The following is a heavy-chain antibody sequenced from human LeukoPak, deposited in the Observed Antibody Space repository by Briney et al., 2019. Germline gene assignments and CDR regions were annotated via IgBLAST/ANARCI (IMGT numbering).Heavy chain of an antibody. V-gene: IGHV3-23*01. CDR2: ISGSGDNT. Sequence: GGSLRLSCAASGFTFSSFAMSWVRQAPGKGLEWVSGISGSGDNTYYADSVKGRFTISRDNSKNTLYLQVNSLRAEDTAVYYCAKPLGYCSSTNCSYYYGMDVWGQGTTVTVSS. J-gene: IGHJ6*02. D-gene: IGHD2-2*01. CDR1: GFTFSSFA. CDR3: AKPLGYCSSTNCSYYYGMDV.